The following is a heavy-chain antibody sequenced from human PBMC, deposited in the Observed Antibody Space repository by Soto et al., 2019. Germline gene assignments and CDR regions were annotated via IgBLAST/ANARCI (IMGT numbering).Heavy chain of an antibody. J-gene: IGHJ6*02. CDR3: AQDQIQLWLPHYYYYGMDV. CDR1: GFTFSSYA. D-gene: IGHD5-18*01. V-gene: IGHV3-23*01. Sequence: EVQLLESGGGLVQPGGSLRLSCAASGFTFSSYAMSWVRQAPGKGLEWVSAISGSGGSTYYADSVKGRFTISRDNSKNTLYLQMNSLRAEDTAVYYCAQDQIQLWLPHYYYYGMDVWGQGTTVTVSS. CDR2: ISGSGGST.